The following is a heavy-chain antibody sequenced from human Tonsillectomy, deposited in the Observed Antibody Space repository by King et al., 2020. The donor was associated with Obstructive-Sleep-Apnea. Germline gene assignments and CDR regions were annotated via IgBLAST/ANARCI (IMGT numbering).Heavy chain of an antibody. J-gene: IGHJ6*02. CDR2: ISHDGSNK. D-gene: IGHD2-15*01. CDR3: AKEVSSCRWSKPEYYGMDV. V-gene: IGHV3-30*18. Sequence: VQLVESGGGVVQPGRSLRLSCTVPGFTFSNYGMHWVRQAPGKGLEWVAIISHDGSNKYYADSVKGRFTISRDKSKNTLYLQMNSLRAEDTAVYYCAKEVSSCRWSKPEYYGMDVWGQGTTVTVSS. CDR1: GFTFSNYG.